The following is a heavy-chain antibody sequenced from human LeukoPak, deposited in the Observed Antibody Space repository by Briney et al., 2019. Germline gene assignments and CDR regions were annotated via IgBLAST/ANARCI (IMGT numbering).Heavy chain of an antibody. CDR1: GFIFSNAW. V-gene: IGHV3-15*07. D-gene: IGHD4-11*01. CDR2: IKSKTDDGPT. Sequence: GGSLRLSCAASGFIFSNAWMNWIHQAPGKGPEWVGRIKSKTDDGPTEYAASVKGRFTISKDDSKNTLYLQMNSLKTEDTAVYYCTTEAYRWGQGTLVTVSS. CDR3: TTEAYR. J-gene: IGHJ4*02.